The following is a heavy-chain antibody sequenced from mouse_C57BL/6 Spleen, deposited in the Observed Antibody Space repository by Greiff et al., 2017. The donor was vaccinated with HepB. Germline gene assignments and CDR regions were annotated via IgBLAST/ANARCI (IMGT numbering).Heavy chain of an antibody. Sequence: EVQLVESGGGLVQPTGSLTLSCAASGFTFPTYAMHWVRQAPATGLAWVARIRSKSSNYATYYADSVKDRLTISRDDSQSMLYLQMNNLKTEDTAMYYCVRGPPYWYFEVWGTGTTVTVSS. V-gene: IGHV10-3*01. CDR1: GFTFPTYA. J-gene: IGHJ1*03. CDR2: IRSKSSNYAT. CDR3: VRGPPYWYFEV.